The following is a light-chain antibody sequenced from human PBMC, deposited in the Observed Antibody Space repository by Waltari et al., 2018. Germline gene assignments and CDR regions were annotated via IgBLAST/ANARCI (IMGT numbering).Light chain of an antibody. CDR3: QQYGSSPVYT. CDR1: QGVSSGS. V-gene: IGKV3-20*01. Sequence: EIVLTQSPGTLSLSPGERATLSCRASQGVSSGSLAWYQQKPGQAPRLLIYATSTRATGIPDRFSGSGSGTDFTLTISRLQPEDFAVYYCQQYGSSPVYTFGQGTKLEIK. CDR2: ATS. J-gene: IGKJ2*01.